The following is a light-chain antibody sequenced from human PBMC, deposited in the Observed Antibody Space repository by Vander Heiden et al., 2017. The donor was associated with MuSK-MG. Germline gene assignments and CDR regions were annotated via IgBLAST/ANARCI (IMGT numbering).Light chain of an antibody. CDR2: AAS. CDR3: QQIDSRPPNT. J-gene: IGKJ4*01. CDR1: RDISTY. Sequence: DIQMTQSPSSLSAFVGDTVTITCRASRDISTYLNWYQQKQGKAPRLLIYAASKLQSGVPSRFSGSGYGRDFTLTVASRQAEDAAPYYCQQIDSRPPNTFGGGTSLEIK. V-gene: IGKV1-39*01.